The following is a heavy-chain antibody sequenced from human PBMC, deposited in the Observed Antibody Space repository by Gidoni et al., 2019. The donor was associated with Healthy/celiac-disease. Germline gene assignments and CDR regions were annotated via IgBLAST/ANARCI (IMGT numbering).Heavy chain of an antibody. D-gene: IGHD5-18*01. CDR3: ASSGGYNSGYLLR. J-gene: IGHJ4*02. V-gene: IGHV4-4*02. CDR2: IYHSGSA. Sequence: LEWIGEIYHSGSANYNPSLKSRVTISVDKSKNQFSLKVSSVTAADTAVYYCASSGGYNSGYLLRWGQGTLVTVSS.